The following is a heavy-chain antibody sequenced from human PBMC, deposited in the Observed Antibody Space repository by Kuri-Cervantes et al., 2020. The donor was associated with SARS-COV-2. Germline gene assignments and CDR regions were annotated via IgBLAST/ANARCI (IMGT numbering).Heavy chain of an antibody. J-gene: IGHJ4*02. CDR3: ARGRYFVGN. D-gene: IGHD3-9*01. CDR1: GGAICSGRYF. V-gene: IGHV4-61*02. Sequence: SETLSLTCTVSGGAICSGRYFWSWIRQPAGKGLEWIGRIYTSGSTNYNPSLKSRVTISVDSSKNQFSLKLSSVTAADTAVYYCARGRYFVGNWGQGTLVTVSS. CDR2: IYTSGST.